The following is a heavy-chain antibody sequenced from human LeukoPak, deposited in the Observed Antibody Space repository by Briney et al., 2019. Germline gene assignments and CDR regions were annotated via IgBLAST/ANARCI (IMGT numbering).Heavy chain of an antibody. V-gene: IGHV3-11*01. Sequence: GGSLRLSCAASGFTFSDYYMSWIRQAPGKGLEWVSYISSSGSTIYYADSVKGRFTISRDNAKNSLYLQMNSLRAEDTAVYYCARVADLLYSSSWSGDFDIWGQGTMVTVSS. CDR2: ISSSGSTI. J-gene: IGHJ3*02. CDR3: ARVADLLYSSSWSGDFDI. D-gene: IGHD6-13*01. CDR1: GFTFSDYY.